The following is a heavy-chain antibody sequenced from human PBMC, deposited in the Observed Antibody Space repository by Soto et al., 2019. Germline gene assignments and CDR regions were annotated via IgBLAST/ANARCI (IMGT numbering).Heavy chain of an antibody. CDR2: IIPIFGTA. Sequence: QVQLVQSGAEVKKPGSSVKVSCKASGGTFSSYAISWVRQAPGQGLEWMGGIIPIFGTANYAQKFQGRVTITADESTITAYMELSSLRSEDTAVYYCEGVGVDTVHYYYGMDVWGQGTTVTVS. D-gene: IGHD5-18*01. J-gene: IGHJ6*02. CDR3: EGVGVDTVHYYYGMDV. V-gene: IGHV1-69*01. CDR1: GGTFSSYA.